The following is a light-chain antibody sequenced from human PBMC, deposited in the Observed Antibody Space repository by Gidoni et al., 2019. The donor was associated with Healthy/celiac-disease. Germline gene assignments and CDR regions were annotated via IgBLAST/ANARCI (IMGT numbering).Light chain of an antibody. CDR2: GAS. V-gene: IGKV3-15*01. Sequence: EIVVTQSPATLSVSPGERATRSCRASQSVSSNLTWYQQKPGQAPRLLIYGASTRATGIPARFSGSGSGTEFTLTISSLQSEDFAVYYCQQYNNWPPYTFGQGTKLEIK. CDR1: QSVSSN. CDR3: QQYNNWPPYT. J-gene: IGKJ2*01.